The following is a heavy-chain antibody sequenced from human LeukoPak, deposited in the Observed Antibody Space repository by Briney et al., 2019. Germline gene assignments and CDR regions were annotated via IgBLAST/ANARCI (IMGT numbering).Heavy chain of an antibody. J-gene: IGHJ4*02. V-gene: IGHV4-59*12. CDR2: IYYSGST. CDR3: AREGAYSYGQRLIDY. CDR1: GGSISSYY. D-gene: IGHD5-18*01. Sequence: SETLSLTCAVYGGSISSYYWSWIRQPPGKGLEWIGYIYYSGSTYYNPSLKSRVTISVDTSKNQFSLKLSSVTAADTAVYYCAREGAYSYGQRLIDYWGQGTLVTVSS.